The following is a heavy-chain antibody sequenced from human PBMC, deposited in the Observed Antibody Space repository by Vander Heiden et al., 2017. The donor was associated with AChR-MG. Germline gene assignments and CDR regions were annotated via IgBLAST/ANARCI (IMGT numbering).Heavy chain of an antibody. D-gene: IGHD3-10*01. V-gene: IGHV4-34*01. CDR2: INHSGST. CDR1: GGSFSGYY. J-gene: IGHJ4*02. CDR3: ARRAMVHRNYLD. Sequence: QVQLQQWGAGLLKPSETLSLTCAVHGGSFSGYYWSWIRQPPGKGLEWIGEINHSGSTNYNPSLKSRVTISVDTSKNQFSLKLSSVTAADTAVYYCARRAMVHRNYLDWGQGTLVTVSS.